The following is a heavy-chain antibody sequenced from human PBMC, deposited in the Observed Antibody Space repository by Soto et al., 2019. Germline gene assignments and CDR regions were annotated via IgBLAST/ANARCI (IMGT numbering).Heavy chain of an antibody. Sequence: GGSLRLSCTASGFTFGDYAMSWFRQAPGKGLEWVGFIRSKAYGGTTEYAASVKGRFTISRDDSKSIAYLQMNSLKTEDTAVYYCTRDLRAYCGGDCYGSDEDYWGQGTLVTVSS. CDR3: TRDLRAYCGGDCYGSDEDY. D-gene: IGHD2-21*01. CDR2: IRSKAYGGTT. J-gene: IGHJ4*02. V-gene: IGHV3-49*03. CDR1: GFTFGDYA.